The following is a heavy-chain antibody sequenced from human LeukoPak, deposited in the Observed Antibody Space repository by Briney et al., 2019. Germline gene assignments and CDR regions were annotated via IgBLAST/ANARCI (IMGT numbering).Heavy chain of an antibody. V-gene: IGHV3-21*01. CDR2: IDYDSSHI. CDR3: ARDPLRYLRVGHYDY. CDR1: GFTFSNSA. Sequence: GGSLRFSCAASGFTFSNSAMNWVRQVPGKGLEWVSSIDYDSSHIYYAASVRGRFTISRDNARNSVYLQMNSLRVEDTAVYNCARDPLRYLRVGHYDYWGQGTLVAVSS. D-gene: IGHD3-9*01. J-gene: IGHJ4*02.